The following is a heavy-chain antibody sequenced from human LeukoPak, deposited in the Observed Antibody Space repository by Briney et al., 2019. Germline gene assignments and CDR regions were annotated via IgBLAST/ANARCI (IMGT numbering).Heavy chain of an antibody. V-gene: IGHV3-23*01. D-gene: IGHD5-18*01. CDR1: GFTFSSYD. CDR2: ISGSGGST. J-gene: IGHJ4*02. Sequence: GGSLRLSCAASGFTFSSYDMSWVRQAPGKGLEWVSAISGSGGSTFYADSVKGRFTISRDNYKNTLYLQMNSLRAEDTAVYYCARDAGYSYGYHFDYWGQGTLVTVSS. CDR3: ARDAGYSYGYHFDY.